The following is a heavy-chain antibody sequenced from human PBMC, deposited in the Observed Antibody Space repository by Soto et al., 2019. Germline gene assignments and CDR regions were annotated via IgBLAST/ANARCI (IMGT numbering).Heavy chain of an antibody. D-gene: IGHD3-9*01. Sequence: QITLKESGPALVKPTQTLTLTCTFSGFSLSNTGMTVGWNRQPPGKALEWLALIYWHDDKRYNPSLKNRLTIAKDTSKNQVVITLTNVGPVDTATYYCARSRFEILTGPFDSWGQGTLVTVSS. CDR3: ARSRFEILTGPFDS. V-gene: IGHV2-5*01. CDR1: GFSLSNTGMT. J-gene: IGHJ5*01. CDR2: IYWHDDK.